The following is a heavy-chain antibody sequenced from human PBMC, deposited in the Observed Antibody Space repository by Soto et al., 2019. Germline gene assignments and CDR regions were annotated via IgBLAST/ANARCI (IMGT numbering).Heavy chain of an antibody. J-gene: IGHJ4*02. Sequence: GGSLRLSCAASGFTFSSYAMSWVRQAPGKGLEWVSAISGSGGSTYYADSVKGRFTISRDNSKNTLYLQMNSLRAEDTAVYYCAKDLAPKYGSGTQGGYWGQGTRVTVSS. CDR3: AKDLAPKYGSGTQGGY. V-gene: IGHV3-23*01. D-gene: IGHD3-10*01. CDR2: ISGSGGST. CDR1: GFTFSSYA.